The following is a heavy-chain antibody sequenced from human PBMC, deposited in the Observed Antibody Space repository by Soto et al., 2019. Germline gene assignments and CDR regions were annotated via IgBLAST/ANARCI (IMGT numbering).Heavy chain of an antibody. Sequence: PGGSLRLSCAASGFTFRNYVIQWVRRVTGKGLEWVLTIGTAGDTYYPGSVKGRFTISRENAKNSLYLQMNSLRAEDTAVYYCARGRLISLYYFDYWGQGTLVIVSS. D-gene: IGHD2-15*01. CDR2: IGTAGDT. V-gene: IGHV3-13*01. CDR1: GFTFRNYV. CDR3: ARGRLISLYYFDY. J-gene: IGHJ4*02.